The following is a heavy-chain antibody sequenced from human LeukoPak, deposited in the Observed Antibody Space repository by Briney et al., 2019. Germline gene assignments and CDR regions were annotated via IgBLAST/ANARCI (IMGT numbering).Heavy chain of an antibody. J-gene: IGHJ4*02. CDR2: IYYSGST. V-gene: IGHV4-59*01. CDR3: ARGGKVPAAAHDY. Sequence: SETLSLTCTVSGGPISSYYWSWIRQPPGKGLEWIGYIYYSGSTNYNPSLKSRVTISVDTSKNQLSLKLSSVTAADTAVYYCARGGKVPAAAHDYWGQGTLVTVSS. CDR1: GGPISSYY. D-gene: IGHD2-2*01.